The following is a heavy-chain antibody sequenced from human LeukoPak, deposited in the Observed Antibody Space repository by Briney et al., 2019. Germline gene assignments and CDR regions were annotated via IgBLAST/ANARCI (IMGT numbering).Heavy chain of an antibody. CDR2: ISGSGGST. CDR3: AKEAANYDYVWGSYRPLDY. CDR1: GFTFSSYA. Sequence: WGSLTLSCAASGFTFSSYAMSWVRQAPGKGLEWVSAISGSGGSTYYAASVNRRFIISRDTTKNMLFLQMNSLRADAAAFYYWAKEAANYDYVWGSYRPLDYWGQGTLVTVCS. V-gene: IGHV3-23*01. D-gene: IGHD3-16*02. J-gene: IGHJ4*02.